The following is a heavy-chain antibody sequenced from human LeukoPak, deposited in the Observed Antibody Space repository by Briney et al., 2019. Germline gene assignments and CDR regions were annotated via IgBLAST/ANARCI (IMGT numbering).Heavy chain of an antibody. CDR1: GGSLSDYY. V-gene: IGHV4-34*01. CDR2: ISHRGRT. Sequence: SETLSLTCAVYGGSLSDYYWSWIRQSPGKGLEWIGEISHRGRTYYNPSLKSRVTISVDTSKNQFSLKLSSVTAADTAVYYCARSDSGIAAAGWDYWGQGTLVTVSS. J-gene: IGHJ4*02. CDR3: ARSDSGIAAAGWDY. D-gene: IGHD6-13*01.